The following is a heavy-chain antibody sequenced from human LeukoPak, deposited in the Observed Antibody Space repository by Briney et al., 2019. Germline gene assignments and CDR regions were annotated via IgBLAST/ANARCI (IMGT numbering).Heavy chain of an antibody. J-gene: IGHJ4*02. D-gene: IGHD5-18*01. Sequence: ASVKVSCTVSGSSLTGLSLYWVRQAPGKGLEWMGGFDVIDGETFYAQKFQGRVTMTEDSSADTAYMELRSLTSDDTALYYCAAGRPYSLLDYWGQGTLVTVSS. CDR1: GSSLTGLS. V-gene: IGHV1-24*01. CDR3: AAGRPYSLLDY. CDR2: FDVIDGET.